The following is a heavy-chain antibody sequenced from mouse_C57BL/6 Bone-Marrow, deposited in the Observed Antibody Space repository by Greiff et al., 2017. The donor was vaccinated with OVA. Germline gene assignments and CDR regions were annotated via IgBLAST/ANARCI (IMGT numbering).Heavy chain of an antibody. CDR3: ARLGRTWFAY. CDR1: GYTFTDYY. D-gene: IGHD4-1*01. Sequence: EVQLQQSGPELVKPGASVKISCKASGYTFTDYYMNWVKQSHGKSLEWIGDINPNNGGTSYNQKFKGKATLTVDKSSSTAYMELRSLTSEDSAVYYCARLGRTWFAYWGQGTLVTVSA. J-gene: IGHJ3*01. CDR2: INPNNGGT. V-gene: IGHV1-26*01.